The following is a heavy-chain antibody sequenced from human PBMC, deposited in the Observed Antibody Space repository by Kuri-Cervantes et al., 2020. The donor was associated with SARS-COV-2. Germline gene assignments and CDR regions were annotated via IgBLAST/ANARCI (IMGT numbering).Heavy chain of an antibody. Sequence: ASVKVSCKASGYTFTSYGISWVRQAPGQGLEWMGWISAYNGNTNSAQKLQGRVTMTTDPSTSKAYMELSILRSEDTAVYYCSRDSFMGISSWEPPFDYWGQGTLVTVSS. CDR3: SRDSFMGISSWEPPFDY. CDR2: ISAYNGNT. V-gene: IGHV1-18*01. J-gene: IGHJ4*02. D-gene: IGHD6-13*01. CDR1: GYTFTSYG.